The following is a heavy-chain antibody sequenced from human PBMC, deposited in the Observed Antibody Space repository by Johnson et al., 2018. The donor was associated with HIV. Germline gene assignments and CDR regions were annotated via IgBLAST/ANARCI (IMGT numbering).Heavy chain of an antibody. CDR2: IKPDGSDK. J-gene: IGHJ3*01. CDR1: GFTFSSYG. CDR3: VRYNWIDGQHAFDL. Sequence: VQLVESGGGVVQPGGSLRLSCAASGFTFSSYGMHWVRQAPGKGLEWVANIKPDGSDKYYEASVQGRFTISRDNAKNSLYLQMYSLSAEDTAVYYCVRYNWIDGQHAFDLWGQGTMVTVSS. D-gene: IGHD1-20*01. V-gene: IGHV3-7*01.